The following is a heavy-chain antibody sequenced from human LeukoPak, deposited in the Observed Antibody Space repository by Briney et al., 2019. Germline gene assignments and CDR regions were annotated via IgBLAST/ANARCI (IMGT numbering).Heavy chain of an antibody. CDR3: AKKRVDDRPPLH. CDR2: ITGSGGST. D-gene: IGHD6-25*01. V-gene: IGHV3-23*01. Sequence: GGSLRLSCVASGFTFSNYDMSWVRQAPGKGLEWVSGITGSGGSTYYADSVKGRFTISRDNSKSTLYLQMNSLRDDDTAVYYCAKKRVDDRPPLHWGQGTLVTVSS. J-gene: IGHJ4*02. CDR1: GFTFSNYD.